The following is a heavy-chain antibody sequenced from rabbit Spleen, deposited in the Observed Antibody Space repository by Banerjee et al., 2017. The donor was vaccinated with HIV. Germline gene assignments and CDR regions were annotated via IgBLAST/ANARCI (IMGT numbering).Heavy chain of an antibody. CDR3: ARDTASSFSSYGMDL. CDR2: IYVGSGST. V-gene: IGHV1S45*01. J-gene: IGHJ6*01. Sequence: QEKLEESGGGLANLEGPRPLPCTALGFTLSSSANMCWDRRAPGKGLEWIGCIYVGSGSTHYASWAKGRFTMHKTSSTTVTLQMTSLTVADTATYFCARDTASSFSSYGMDLWGQGTLVTVS. CDR1: GFTLSSSAN. D-gene: IGHD6-1*01.